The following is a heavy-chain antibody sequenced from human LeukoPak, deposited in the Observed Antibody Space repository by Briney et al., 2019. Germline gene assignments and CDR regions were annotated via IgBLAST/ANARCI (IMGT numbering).Heavy chain of an antibody. CDR2: INPSGGST. CDR1: GYTFTSYY. J-gene: IGHJ6*02. D-gene: IGHD3-3*01. V-gene: IGHV1-46*01. Sequence: ASVKVSCKASGYTFTSYYMHWVRQAPGQGLEWMGIINPSGGSTSYAQKFQGRVTMTRDTSTSTVYMELSSLRSEDTAVYYCASLRFPKPEQDYYYYGMDVWGQGTTVTVSS. CDR3: ASLRFPKPEQDYYYYGMDV.